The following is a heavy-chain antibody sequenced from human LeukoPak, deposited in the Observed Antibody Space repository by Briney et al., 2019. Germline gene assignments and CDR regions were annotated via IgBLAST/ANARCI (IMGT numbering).Heavy chain of an antibody. CDR1: GYSLSSGYY. CDR3: AVLFTIFGVVSSDAFDI. Sequence: SETLSLTCAVSGYSLSSGYYWGWIRQPPGKGLEWIGSIYHSGSTYYNPSLKSRVTISVDTSKNQFSLKLSSVTAADTAVYYCAVLFTIFGVVSSDAFDIWGQGTMVTVSS. J-gene: IGHJ3*02. CDR2: IYHSGST. V-gene: IGHV4-38-2*01. D-gene: IGHD3-3*01.